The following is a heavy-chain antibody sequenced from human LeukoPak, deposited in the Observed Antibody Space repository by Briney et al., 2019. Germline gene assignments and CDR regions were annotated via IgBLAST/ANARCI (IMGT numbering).Heavy chain of an antibody. CDR3: AKRGNPTVGHHYLDV. CDR1: GGSISSHY. CDR2: IYYSGST. J-gene: IGHJ6*03. V-gene: IGHV4-59*11. Sequence: SETLSLTCTVSGGSISSHYWSWIRQPPGKGLEWIGYIYYSGSTNYNPSLKSRVTISVDTSKNQFSLKLSSVTAADTAVYYCAKRGNPTVGHHYLDVWGKGTTVSVSS. D-gene: IGHD1-1*01.